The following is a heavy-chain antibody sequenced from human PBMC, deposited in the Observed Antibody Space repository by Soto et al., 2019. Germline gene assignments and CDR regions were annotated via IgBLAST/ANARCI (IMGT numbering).Heavy chain of an antibody. J-gene: IGHJ5*02. V-gene: IGHV4-59*01. CDR2: IHYSGST. D-gene: IGHD4-17*01. Sequence: SETLSLTCTVSGDSITTYYWSWIRQPPGKGPEWIGYIHYSGSTNYNPSLKSRVTISVDTSKNQFSLKLSSVTAADTAVYYCARRGDYVDWFDPWGQGTLVTVSS. CDR3: ARRGDYVDWFDP. CDR1: GDSITTYY.